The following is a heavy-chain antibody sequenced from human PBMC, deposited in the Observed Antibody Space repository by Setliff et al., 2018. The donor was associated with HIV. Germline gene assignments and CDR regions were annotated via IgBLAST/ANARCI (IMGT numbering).Heavy chain of an antibody. J-gene: IGHJ6*02. CDR3: ARDTAELLGLYYYYGMDV. D-gene: IGHD1-26*01. CDR1: GFTFSAHG. CDR2: INYDESYE. Sequence: PGGSLRLSCAASGFTFSAHGMHWVRQAPGKGLEWVAFINYDESYEYYADSVKGRVTISRDNFRNTVDLQMNNLRPDDTAVYYCARDTAELLGLYYYYGMDVWGQGTTVTVSS. V-gene: IGHV3-30*02.